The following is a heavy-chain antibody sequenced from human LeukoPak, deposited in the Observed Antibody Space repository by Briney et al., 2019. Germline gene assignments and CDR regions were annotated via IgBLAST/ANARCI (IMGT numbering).Heavy chain of an antibody. CDR2: IYYSGTT. CDR3: ARPPAQEQLAPFEH. D-gene: IGHD6-13*01. Sequence: PSETLSLTCTVSGGSISSYYWSGIRQPPGKGLEWIGCIYYSGTTNYNPSLKSRVTISVDTSKNQFSLKLSSVTAADTAVYYCARPPAQEQLAPFEHWGQGTLVTVFS. CDR1: GGSISSYY. V-gene: IGHV4-59*08. J-gene: IGHJ1*01.